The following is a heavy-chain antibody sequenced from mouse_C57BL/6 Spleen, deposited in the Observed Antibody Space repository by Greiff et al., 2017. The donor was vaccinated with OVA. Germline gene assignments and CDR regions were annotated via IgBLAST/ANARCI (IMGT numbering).Heavy chain of an antibody. CDR2: IDPSDSYT. CDR3: ASGRLEVAY. J-gene: IGHJ3*01. Sequence: QVQLQQPGAELVKPGASVKLSCKASGYTFTSYWMQWVKQRPGQGLEWIGEIDPSDSYTNYNQKFKGKATLTVDTSSSTAYMQLSSLTSEDSAVYYCASGRLEVAYWGKGTLVTVSA. D-gene: IGHD1-1*01. CDR1: GYTFTSYW. V-gene: IGHV1-50*01.